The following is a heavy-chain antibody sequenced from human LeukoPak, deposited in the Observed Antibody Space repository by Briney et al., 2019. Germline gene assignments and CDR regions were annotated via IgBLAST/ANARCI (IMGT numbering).Heavy chain of an antibody. V-gene: IGHV3-30*03. CDR2: ISYDGSNK. CDR1: GFTFSSYG. D-gene: IGHD2-2*01. CDR3: ARDPVVPDDGYYFDY. J-gene: IGHJ4*02. Sequence: GRSLRLSCAASGFTFSSYGMHWVRQAPGKELEGVAVISYDGSNKYYADSVKGRFTISRDNSKNTLYLQMNSLRPEDTAVYYCARDPVVPDDGYYFDYWGQGTLVTVSS.